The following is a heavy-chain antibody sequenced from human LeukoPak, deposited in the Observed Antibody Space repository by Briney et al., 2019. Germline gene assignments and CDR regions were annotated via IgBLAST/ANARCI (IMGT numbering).Heavy chain of an antibody. CDR1: GGSISSYY. CDR3: ARGGGNSSIVLDY. Sequence: PSETLSLTCTVSGGSISSYYWSWIRQPPGKGLEWIGYIYYSGSTNYNPSLKSRVTISVDTSKNKFSLKLSSVTAADTAVYYCARGGGNSSIVLDYWGQGTLVTVSS. V-gene: IGHV4-59*01. J-gene: IGHJ4*02. CDR2: IYYSGST. D-gene: IGHD4-23*01.